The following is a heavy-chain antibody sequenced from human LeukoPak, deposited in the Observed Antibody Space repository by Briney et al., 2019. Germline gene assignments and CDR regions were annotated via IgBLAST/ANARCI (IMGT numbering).Heavy chain of an antibody. CDR3: ARGYDFWSGYDY. Sequence: SVKVSCKASGGTFSSYAISWVRQAPGQGLEWMGGIIPIFGTANYAQKFQGSVTITADESTSTAYMELSSLRSEDTAVYYCARGYDFWSGYDYWGQGTLVTVSS. CDR2: IIPIFGTA. D-gene: IGHD3-3*01. CDR1: GGTFSSYA. V-gene: IGHV1-69*13. J-gene: IGHJ4*02.